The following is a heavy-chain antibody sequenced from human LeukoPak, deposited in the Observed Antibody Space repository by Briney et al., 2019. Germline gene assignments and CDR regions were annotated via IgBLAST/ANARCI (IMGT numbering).Heavy chain of an antibody. Sequence: GGSLRLSCAASEFSVGSNYMTWVRQAPGKGLEWVSLIYSGGSTYYADSVKGRFTISRDNSKNTLYLQMNSLRAEDTAVYYCARCITGTPPYYYYYYMDVWGKGTTVTVSS. CDR2: IYSGGST. CDR1: EFSVGSNY. J-gene: IGHJ6*03. D-gene: IGHD1-20*01. V-gene: IGHV3-66*01. CDR3: ARCITGTPPYYYYYYMDV.